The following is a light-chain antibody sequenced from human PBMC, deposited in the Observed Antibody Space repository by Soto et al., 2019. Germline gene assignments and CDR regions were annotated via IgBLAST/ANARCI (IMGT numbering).Light chain of an antibody. CDR2: DTS. CDR1: QFVSSR. J-gene: IGKJ3*01. V-gene: IGKV3-15*01. CDR3: QEYIQWPPGM. Sequence: DIVVTQSPATLSASPGERVTLSCRASQFVSSRLAWYQQRPGQVPRLLIYDTSTRAPGISARFSGSGSGTEFTLTISILQSEELEVYYCQEYIQWPPGMFGPGTTVDIK.